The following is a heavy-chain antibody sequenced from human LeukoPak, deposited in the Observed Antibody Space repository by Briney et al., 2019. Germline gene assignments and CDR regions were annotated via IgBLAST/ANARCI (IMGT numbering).Heavy chain of an antibody. V-gene: IGHV3-48*01. CDR1: GFTFSSYS. D-gene: IGHD5-18*01. CDR2: ISSSSSTI. J-gene: IGHJ6*02. CDR3: AREEYSYGGNYYYYSGMDV. Sequence: GGSLRLSCAASGFTFSSYSMNWVRQAPGKGLEWVSYISSSSSTIYYADSVKGRFTISRDNSKNTLYLQMNSLRAEDTAVYYCAREEYSYGGNYYYYSGMDVWGQGTTVTVSS.